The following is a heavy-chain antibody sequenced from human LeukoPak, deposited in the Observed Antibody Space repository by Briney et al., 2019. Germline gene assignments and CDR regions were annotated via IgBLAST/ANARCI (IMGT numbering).Heavy chain of an antibody. CDR2: ISYDGSNK. V-gene: IGHV3-30-3*01. D-gene: IGHD3-10*01. CDR3: AKDRIIMVRGVFRGYAMDV. J-gene: IGHJ6*04. CDR1: GFTFSSYA. Sequence: GGSLRLSCAASGFTFSSYAMHWVRQAPGKGLEWVAVISYDGSNKYYADSVKGRFTISKDNAKNSLYLQMNSLRAEDTAVYYCAKDRIIMVRGVFRGYAMDVWGKGTSVTVSS.